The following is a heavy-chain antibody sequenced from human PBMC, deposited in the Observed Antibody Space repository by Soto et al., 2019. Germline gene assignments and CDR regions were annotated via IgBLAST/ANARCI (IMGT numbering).Heavy chain of an antibody. CDR3: TRDHWHLDY. Sequence: PGGSLRLSCTASGFTFGDYAMNWFRQAPGKGLEWVGFIRSKAYGGTTENAASVKGRFTISRDDSKSIAYLQMNSLKTEDTAVYYCTRDHWHLDYWGQRNLVTVSS. V-gene: IGHV3-49*03. D-gene: IGHD1-1*01. CDR1: GFTFGDYA. J-gene: IGHJ4*02. CDR2: IRSKAYGGTT.